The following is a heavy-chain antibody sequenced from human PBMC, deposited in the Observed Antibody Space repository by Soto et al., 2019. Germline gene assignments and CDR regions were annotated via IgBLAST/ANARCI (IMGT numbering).Heavy chain of an antibody. Sequence: SETLSLTCTFSGGSVNSGGYYWNWIRQHPGKDLEWIGYIYYDGSTYYNPSLQTRINISADTSKNQFSLKLSSVTAADTAVYYCARFSHWENPFEFWGQGALVTVSS. CDR2: IYYDGST. CDR3: ARFSHWENPFEF. CDR1: GGSVNSGGYY. D-gene: IGHD3-16*01. V-gene: IGHV4-31*03. J-gene: IGHJ4*02.